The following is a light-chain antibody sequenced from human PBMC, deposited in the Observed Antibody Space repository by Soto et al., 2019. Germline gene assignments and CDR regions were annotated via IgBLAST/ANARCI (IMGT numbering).Light chain of an antibody. Sequence: QSVLTQPASVSGSPGQSITISCTGTSSDVGGYNYVSWYQQHPGKAPKLVIYDVSNRPSGVSDRFSGSKSGNTASLTISGLQAEDEVDYYCSSYTGSSTYVFGTGTKVTVL. CDR1: SSDVGGYNY. V-gene: IGLV2-14*01. CDR2: DVS. J-gene: IGLJ1*01. CDR3: SSYTGSSTYV.